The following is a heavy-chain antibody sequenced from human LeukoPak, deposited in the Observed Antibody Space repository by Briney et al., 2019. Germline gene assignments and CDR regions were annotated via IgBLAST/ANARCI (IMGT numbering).Heavy chain of an antibody. J-gene: IGHJ6*02. D-gene: IGHD2-8*01. CDR3: ARDRCTNGVCYYYYGMDV. Sequence: ASVKVSCTASGYTFTGYYMHWVRQAPGQGLEWMGRINPNSGGTNYAQKSQGRVTMTRDTSISTAYMELSRLRSDDTAVYYCARDRCTNGVCYYYYGMDVWGQGTTVTVSS. V-gene: IGHV1-2*06. CDR2: INPNSGGT. CDR1: GYTFTGYY.